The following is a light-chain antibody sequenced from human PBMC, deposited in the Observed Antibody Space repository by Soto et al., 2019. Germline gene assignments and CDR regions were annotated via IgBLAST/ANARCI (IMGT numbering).Light chain of an antibody. V-gene: IGLV2-14*01. CDR3: CSYTSISIWV. CDR2: DVR. Sequence: QSALTQPASVSGSPGQSITISCTGTSSDVGGYNHVSCYQLQPGKATKLIIYDVRHRPSGASNRLSGSKSGNTASLTISGLPDDDEDDYYCCSYTSISIWVFGGGTKLTVL. CDR1: SSDVGGYNH. J-gene: IGLJ3*02.